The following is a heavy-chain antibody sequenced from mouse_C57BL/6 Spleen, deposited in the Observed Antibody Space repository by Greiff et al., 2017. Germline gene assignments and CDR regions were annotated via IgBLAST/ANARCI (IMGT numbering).Heavy chain of an antibody. V-gene: IGHV1-42*01. CDR1: GYSFTGYY. J-gene: IGHJ3*01. CDR2: INPSTGGT. Sequence: EVMLVESGPELVKPGASVKISCKASGYSFTGYYMNWVKQSPEKSLEWIGEINPSTGGTTYNQKFKAKATLTVDKSSSTAYMQLKSLTSEDSAVYYCARRGDGYPFAYWGQGTLVTVSA. D-gene: IGHD2-3*01. CDR3: ARRGDGYPFAY.